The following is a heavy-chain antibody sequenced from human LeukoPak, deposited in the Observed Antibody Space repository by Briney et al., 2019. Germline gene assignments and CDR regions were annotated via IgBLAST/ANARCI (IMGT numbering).Heavy chain of an antibody. CDR2: ISESGSIT. Sequence: SGGSLRLSCAASGFAFSSQAMGWVRQAPGKGLEWVSVISESGSITYYADSVKGRFTISRDNSKNTLFLQMSSLRAEDTAVYYCAKGLSGDFDNWGQGTLVTVSS. D-gene: IGHD5-24*01. CDR1: GFAFSSQA. CDR3: AKGLSGDFDN. J-gene: IGHJ4*02. V-gene: IGHV3-23*01.